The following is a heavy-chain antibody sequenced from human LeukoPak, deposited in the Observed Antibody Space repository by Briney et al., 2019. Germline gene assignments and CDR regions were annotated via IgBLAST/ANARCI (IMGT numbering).Heavy chain of an antibody. Sequence: GRSLRLSCAASGFTFSSYAMHWVRQAPGKGLEWVAVISYDGSNKYYADSVKGRFTISRDNSKNTLYLQMNSLRAEDTTVYYCARGLDYWGQGTLVTVSS. CDR1: GFTFSSYA. CDR2: ISYDGSNK. V-gene: IGHV3-30*04. CDR3: ARGLDY. J-gene: IGHJ4*02.